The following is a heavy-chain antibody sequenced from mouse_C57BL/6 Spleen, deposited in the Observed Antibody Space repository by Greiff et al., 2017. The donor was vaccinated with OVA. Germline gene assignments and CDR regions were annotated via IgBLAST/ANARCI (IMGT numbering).Heavy chain of an antibody. V-gene: IGHV3-6*01. J-gene: IGHJ3*01. CDR2: ISYDGSN. CDR1: GYSITSGYY. Sequence: EVKLVESGPGLVKPSQSLSLTCSVTGYSITSGYYWNWIRQFPGNKLEWMGYISYDGSNNYNPSLKNRISITRDTSKNQFFLKLNSVTTEDTATYYCARGDYDYEGFADWGQGTLVTVSA. CDR3: ARGDYDYEGFAD. D-gene: IGHD2-4*01.